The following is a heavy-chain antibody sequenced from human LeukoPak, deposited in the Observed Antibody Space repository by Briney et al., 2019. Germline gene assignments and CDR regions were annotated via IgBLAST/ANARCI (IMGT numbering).Heavy chain of an antibody. CDR1: GFTFSTYS. V-gene: IGHV3-48*04. CDR3: ARSGYCTSTSCLNGRGAFDI. CDR2: ISSSSSPI. Sequence: GGSLRLSCAVSGFTFSTYSMNWVCQAPGKGLEWVSYISSSSSPIFYADSVKGRFTISRDNAKNSLYLQMSSLRAEDTAVYYCARSGYCTSTSCLNGRGAFDIWGQGTMVTVSS. D-gene: IGHD2-2*01. J-gene: IGHJ3*02.